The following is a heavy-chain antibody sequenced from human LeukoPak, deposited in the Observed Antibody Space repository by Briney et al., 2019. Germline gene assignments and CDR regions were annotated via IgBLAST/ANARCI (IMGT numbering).Heavy chain of an antibody. D-gene: IGHD2-2*01. J-gene: IGHJ4*02. V-gene: IGHV4-61*02. CDR2: IYYSGST. CDR1: GGSISSGSYY. Sequence: SETLSLTCTVSGGSISSGSYYWSWIRQPAGKGLEWIGRIYYSGSTNYNPSLKSRVTISVDTSKNQFSLKLSSVTAADTAVYYCASTICISTSCYPGVVDYWGQGTLVTVSS. CDR3: ASTICISTSCYPGVVDY.